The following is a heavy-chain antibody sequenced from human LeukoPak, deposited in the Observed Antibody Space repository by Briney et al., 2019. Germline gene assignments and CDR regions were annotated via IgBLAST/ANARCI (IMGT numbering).Heavy chain of an antibody. CDR3: ARSHDHLWGNYPDY. Sequence: SETLSLTCDVSGGSNDSTNWWNWVRQPPGKGLEWIGEIHHDGRINYNPSLKSRVTLSVDKSKNQFSLRLNSVTAADTAMYYCARSHDHLWGNYPDYWGQGTLVTVSS. CDR2: IHHDGRI. V-gene: IGHV4/OR15-8*01. J-gene: IGHJ4*02. D-gene: IGHD3-16*02. CDR1: GGSNDSTNW.